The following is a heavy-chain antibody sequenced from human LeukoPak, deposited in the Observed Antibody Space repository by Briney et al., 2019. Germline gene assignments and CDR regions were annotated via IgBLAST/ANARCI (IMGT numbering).Heavy chain of an antibody. CDR3: ARDSGHSYDYVWGSYRSSYYFDY. CDR2: ISWNSGSI. D-gene: IGHD3-16*02. CDR1: GFTFDDYA. J-gene: IGHJ4*02. Sequence: GGSLRLSCAASGFTFDDYAMHWVRQAPVKGLEWVSGISWNSGSIGYADSVKGRFTISRDNAKNSLYLQMNSLRAEDTAVYYCARDSGHSYDYVWGSYRSSYYFDYWGQGTLVTVSS. V-gene: IGHV3-9*01.